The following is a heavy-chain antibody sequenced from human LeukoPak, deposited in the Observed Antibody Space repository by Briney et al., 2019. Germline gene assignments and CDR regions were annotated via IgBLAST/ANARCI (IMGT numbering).Heavy chain of an antibody. V-gene: IGHV3-23*01. D-gene: IGHD6-19*01. CDR1: VFILCNYA. J-gene: IGHJ3*02. Sequence: GGSLSLSCVISVFILCNYATSCVRAAPGGGLEWVLANSGSGGSTYYTDPVKGRFTISSDNSKNTLFLQMNSLRPDDTAVYYCAKDTSSGWYRDAFDIWGQGTMVTVFS. CDR3: AKDTSSGWYRDAFDI. CDR2: NSGSGGST.